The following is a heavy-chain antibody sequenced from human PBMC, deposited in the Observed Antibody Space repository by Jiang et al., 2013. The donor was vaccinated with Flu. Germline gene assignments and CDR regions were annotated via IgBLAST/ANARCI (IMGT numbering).Heavy chain of an antibody. J-gene: IGHJ3*02. V-gene: IGHV4-59*01. CDR1: DGSISSYY. D-gene: IGHD3-3*01. Sequence: SETLSLTCTVSDGSISSYYWSWIRQPPGKGLEWIGYIYYSGSTNYNPSLKSRVTISVDTSKNQFSLKLSSVTAADTAVYYCARGPYDFWSGYRQTGYAFDIWGQGTMVTVSS. CDR2: IYYSGST. CDR3: ARGPYDFWSGYRQTGYAFDI.